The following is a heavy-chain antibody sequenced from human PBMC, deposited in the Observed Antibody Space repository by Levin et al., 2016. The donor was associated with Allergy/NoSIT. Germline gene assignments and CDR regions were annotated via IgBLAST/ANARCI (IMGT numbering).Heavy chain of an antibody. V-gene: IGHV1-46*01. CDR1: GYTFTSYY. D-gene: IGHD7-27*01. CDR3: ARQSLTGGRRNWFDP. CDR2: INPSGGST. Sequence: ASVKVSCKASGYTFTSYYLHWVRQAPGQGLEWMGIINPSGGSTSYAQKFQDRVTMTRDTSTSTVYMELSSLRSEDTAVYYCARQSLTGGRRNWFDPWGQGTLVTVSS. J-gene: IGHJ5*02.